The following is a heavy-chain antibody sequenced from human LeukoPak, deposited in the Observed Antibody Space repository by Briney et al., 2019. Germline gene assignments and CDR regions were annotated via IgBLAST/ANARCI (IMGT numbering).Heavy chain of an antibody. J-gene: IGHJ4*02. CDR2: INPHSGGT. Sequence: ASVKVPFKASGYTFSGYYMHWVRQAPGQGLEWMGWINPHSGGTNYAQKFQGRVTMTRDTSIVTAYMELSGLRSDDTAVYYCASQTGYSSGWYVGYWGQGTLVTVSS. V-gene: IGHV1-2*02. CDR3: ASQTGYSSGWYVGY. CDR1: GYTFSGYY. D-gene: IGHD6-19*01.